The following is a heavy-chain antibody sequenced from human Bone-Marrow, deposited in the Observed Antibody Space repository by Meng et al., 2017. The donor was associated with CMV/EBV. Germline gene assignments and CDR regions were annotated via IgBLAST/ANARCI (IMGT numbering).Heavy chain of an antibody. CDR3: ARGISPRGDYVPNDY. CDR1: GYSFTSYW. V-gene: IGHV5-51*01. CDR2: IYPGDSDT. Sequence: KVSCKGSGYSFTSYWIGWVRQMPGKGLEWMGIIYPGDSDTRYSPSFQGQVTISADKSISTAYLQWSSLKASDTAMYYCARGISPRGDYVPNDYWGQGTLVTVSS. D-gene: IGHD4-17*01. J-gene: IGHJ4*02.